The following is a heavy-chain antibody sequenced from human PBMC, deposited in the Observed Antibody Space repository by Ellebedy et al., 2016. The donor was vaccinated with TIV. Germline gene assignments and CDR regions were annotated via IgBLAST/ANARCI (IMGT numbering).Heavy chain of an antibody. Sequence: GGSLRLSCAASGFTFSSYPMHWVRQAPGKGLEWLAVILYDGSNKYFAESVKGRFTISRDNSKNTLYLQMNGLRAEDTAVYHCARDGNYDYVWGSYTPNFYFDFWGQGALVTVSS. CDR3: ARDGNYDYVWGSYTPNFYFDF. D-gene: IGHD3-16*01. CDR2: ILYDGSNK. V-gene: IGHV3-30*04. J-gene: IGHJ4*02. CDR1: GFTFSSYP.